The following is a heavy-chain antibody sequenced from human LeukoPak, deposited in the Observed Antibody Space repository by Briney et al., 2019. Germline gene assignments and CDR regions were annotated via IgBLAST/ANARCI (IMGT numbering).Heavy chain of an antibody. V-gene: IGHV3-30*03. Sequence: GGSLRLSCAASGLTFSNAWMTWVRQAPGKGLEWVAVISYDGSNKYYADSVKGRFTISRDNSKNTLYLQMNSLRAEDMAVYYCASSEWLVSGTYWGQGTLVTVSS. CDR2: ISYDGSNK. CDR1: GLTFSNAW. J-gene: IGHJ4*02. CDR3: ASSEWLVSGTY. D-gene: IGHD6-19*01.